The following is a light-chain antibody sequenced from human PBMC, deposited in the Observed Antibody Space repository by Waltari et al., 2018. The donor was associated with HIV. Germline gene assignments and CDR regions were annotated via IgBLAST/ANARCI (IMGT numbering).Light chain of an antibody. CDR3: IQALKHPRT. CDR1: QSLLDSNGYTY. J-gene: IGKJ1*01. V-gene: IGKV2-28*01. CDR2: LGS. Sequence: DIVLTQSPLSLPVTPREPAPISCRSSQSLLDSNGYTYLDWYLQKPGQSPQLLIYLGSNRASGVPDRFSGSGSGTDFTLKISRVEAEDVGVYYCIQALKHPRTFGQGTKVEIK.